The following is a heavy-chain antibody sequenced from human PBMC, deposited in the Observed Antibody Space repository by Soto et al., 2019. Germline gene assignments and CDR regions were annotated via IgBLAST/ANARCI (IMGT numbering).Heavy chain of an antibody. CDR2: IYHSGST. D-gene: IGHD4-17*01. CDR1: GGSISSCCYS. CDR3: ARQPPSNYGDYPLEIDY. J-gene: IGHJ4*02. V-gene: IGHV4-30-2*02. Sequence: PSETLALTFAVAGGSISSCCYSWSWIRQPPGKGLEWIGYIYHSGSTYYNPSLKSRVTISVDTSKNQFSLKLSSVTAADTAVYYCARQPPSNYGDYPLEIDYWGQGTLVTVSS.